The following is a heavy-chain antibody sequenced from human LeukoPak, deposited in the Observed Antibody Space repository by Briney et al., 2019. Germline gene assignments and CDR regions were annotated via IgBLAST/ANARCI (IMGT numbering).Heavy chain of an antibody. CDR1: GYTFVTYG. CDR3: ERASFDH. V-gene: IGHV1-18*01. Sequence: ASVKVSCKASGYTFVTYGINWVRQAPGQGPEWIGWISTYNGNTKYALKFHDRVTLTRDTSTTTAYMELKSLTADDRAVYYCERASFDHWGEGTLVIVSS. CDR2: ISTYNGNT. J-gene: IGHJ4*02.